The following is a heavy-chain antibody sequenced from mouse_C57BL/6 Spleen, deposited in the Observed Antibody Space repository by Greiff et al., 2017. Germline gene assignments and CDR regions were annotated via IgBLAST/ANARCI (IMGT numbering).Heavy chain of an antibody. Sequence: QVQLQQSGAELARPGASVKLSCKASGYTFTSYGISWVKQRTGQGLEWIGEIYPRGGNTYYNEKFKGKATLTADKSSSTAYMELRSLTSEDSAVYFCARGVEIYDCDYVHFDYGGQGTTLTVSS. CDR2: IYPRGGNT. CDR3: ARGVEIYDCDYVHFDY. J-gene: IGHJ2*01. CDR1: GYTFTSYG. D-gene: IGHD2-3*01. V-gene: IGHV1-81*01.